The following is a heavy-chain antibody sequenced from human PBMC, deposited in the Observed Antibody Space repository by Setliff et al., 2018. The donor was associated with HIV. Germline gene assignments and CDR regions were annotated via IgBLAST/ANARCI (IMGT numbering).Heavy chain of an antibody. J-gene: IGHJ1*01. CDR1: GGSISSDNW. CDR3: ARDPKHYYKYFQY. V-gene: IGHV4-4*02. CDR2: IYHSEYT. Sequence: PSETLSLTCAVSGGSISSDNWWTWVRQPPGKGLEWIGEIYHSEYTNYNASLKSRVSMSVDKSKNQFSLKLSSVTAADTAVYYCARDPKHYYKYFQYWGPGTLVTVSS. D-gene: IGHD1-26*01.